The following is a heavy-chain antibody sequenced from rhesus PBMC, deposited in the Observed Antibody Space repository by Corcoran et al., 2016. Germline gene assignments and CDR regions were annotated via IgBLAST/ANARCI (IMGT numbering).Heavy chain of an antibody. CDR3: AKVGYSGSRDRFDF. Sequence: EVQLVETGGGLVQPGGSLKLSCAASGFTFSSYGMSWVRQAPGKGPEGVSAIKSGGGSTYYADSVTGRCTISRDNSKTPLSLQMNSLRVEDTAVYYCAKVGYSGSRDRFDFWGQGLRVTVSS. CDR2: IKSGGGST. CDR1: GFTFSSYG. J-gene: IGHJ3*01. D-gene: IGHD6-25*01. V-gene: IGHV3S5*01.